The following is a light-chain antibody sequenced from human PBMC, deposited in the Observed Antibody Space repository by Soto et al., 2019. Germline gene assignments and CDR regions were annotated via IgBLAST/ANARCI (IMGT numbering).Light chain of an antibody. J-gene: IGLJ1*01. CDR3: SSYTSDSSYV. Sequence: QSALTQPASVSGSPGQSSTISFTGTSSDVGLYDYVSWYQQHPGKAPQLMIYAVSNRPSGVSNRFSASKSGNTASLFISGLQAEDEADYYCSSYTSDSSYVFGSGTKVTVL. CDR2: AVS. CDR1: SSDVGLYDY. V-gene: IGLV2-14*01.